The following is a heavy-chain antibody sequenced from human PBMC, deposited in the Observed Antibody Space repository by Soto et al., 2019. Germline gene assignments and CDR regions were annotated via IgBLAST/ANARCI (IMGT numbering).Heavy chain of an antibody. Sequence: GGSLRLSCAASGFTFSSYAMHWVRQAPGKGLEWVAVISYDGSNKYYADSVKGRFTISRDNSKNTLYLQMNSLRAEDTAVYYCARDGRMTTVTRAAFDIWGQGTMVTVSS. CDR3: ARDGRMTTVTRAAFDI. V-gene: IGHV3-30-3*01. D-gene: IGHD4-17*01. J-gene: IGHJ3*02. CDR2: ISYDGSNK. CDR1: GFTFSSYA.